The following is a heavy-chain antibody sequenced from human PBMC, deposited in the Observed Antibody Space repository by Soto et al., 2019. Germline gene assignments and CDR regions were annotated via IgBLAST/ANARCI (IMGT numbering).Heavy chain of an antibody. Sequence: PSETLSLTCAVYGGSFSGYYWSWIRQPPGKGLEWIGEINHSGSTNYNPSLKSRVTISVDRSKNQFSLKLSSVTAADTAVYYCARDSRESYGMDVWGQGTTVTVSS. CDR1: GGSFSGYY. CDR2: INHSGST. V-gene: IGHV4-34*01. J-gene: IGHJ6*02. CDR3: ARDSRESYGMDV. D-gene: IGHD1-26*01.